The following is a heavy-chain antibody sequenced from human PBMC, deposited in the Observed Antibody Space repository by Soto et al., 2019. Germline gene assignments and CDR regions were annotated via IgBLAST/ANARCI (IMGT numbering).Heavy chain of an antibody. CDR2: ISGSGGST. J-gene: IGHJ5*02. CDR3: AKALSIWGAWS. V-gene: IGHV3-23*01. Sequence: GGSLRLSCAASGFTFSSYGMHWVRQAPGKGLEWVSAISGSGGSTYYADSVKGRFTISRDNSKNTLYLQMNSLRAEDTAVYYCAKALSIWGAWSWGQGTLVTVSS. CDR1: GFTFSSYG. D-gene: IGHD3-16*01.